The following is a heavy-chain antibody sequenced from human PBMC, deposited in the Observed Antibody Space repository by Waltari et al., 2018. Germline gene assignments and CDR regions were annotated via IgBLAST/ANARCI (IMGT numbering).Heavy chain of an antibody. CDR2: INHRGNT. Sequence: QVQLQQWGAGPLKSSETLSLPCALAGGTFTNYYWRWTRQPPGKGLQWIGEINHRGNTNYNPSLKSRLTISVDMSKSQFSLKLNSVTAADTAVYFCARSNDPKTFDHWGQGALITVSS. CDR1: GGTFTNYY. D-gene: IGHD3-16*01. CDR3: ARSNDPKTFDH. J-gene: IGHJ4*02. V-gene: IGHV4-34*02.